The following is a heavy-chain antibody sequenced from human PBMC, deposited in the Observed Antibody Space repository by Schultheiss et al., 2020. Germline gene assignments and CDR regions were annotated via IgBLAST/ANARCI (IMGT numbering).Heavy chain of an antibody. V-gene: IGHV1-46*01. Sequence: ASVKVSCKASGYTFTNSYMHWVRQAPGQGLEWMGIIHPRGGSTSYAQKFLGRVTISRDTSASTAYMELSSLRSEDTAVYYCARDLRYYDSSGYLAYYFDYWGQGTLVNGYS. J-gene: IGHJ4*02. CDR2: IHPRGGST. D-gene: IGHD3-22*01. CDR3: ARDLRYYDSSGYLAYYFDY. CDR1: GYTFTNSY.